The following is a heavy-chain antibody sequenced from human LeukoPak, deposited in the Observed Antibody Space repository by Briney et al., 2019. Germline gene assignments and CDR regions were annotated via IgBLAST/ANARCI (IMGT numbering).Heavy chain of an antibody. CDR1: GGSLSGYY. Sequence: SPSETLSLTCTVSGGSLSGYYWSWIRQPPGKGLEWIGEINHSGSTNYNPSLKSRVTISVDTSKNQFPLKLSSVTAADTAVYYCARGGYYDFWSGYPYYFDYWGQGTLVTVSS. V-gene: IGHV4-34*01. J-gene: IGHJ4*02. CDR3: ARGGYYDFWSGYPYYFDY. CDR2: INHSGST. D-gene: IGHD3-3*01.